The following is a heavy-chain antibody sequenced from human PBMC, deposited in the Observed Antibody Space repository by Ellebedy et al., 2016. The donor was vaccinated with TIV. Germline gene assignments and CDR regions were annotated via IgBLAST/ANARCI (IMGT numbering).Heavy chain of an antibody. D-gene: IGHD4-23*01. CDR3: ARRYGGVRD. V-gene: IGHV3-30*03. J-gene: IGHJ4*02. CDR1: GFTFSTYG. Sequence: GGSLRLXCAATGFTFSTYGMHWVRQAPGKGLEWVAIISYDGSVKYYADSVKGRFTISRDNSKNTLYLQMNSLRAEDTAVYYCARRYGGVRDWGQGTLVTVSS. CDR2: ISYDGSVK.